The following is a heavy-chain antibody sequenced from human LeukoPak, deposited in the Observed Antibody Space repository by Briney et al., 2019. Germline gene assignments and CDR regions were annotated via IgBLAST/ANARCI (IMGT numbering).Heavy chain of an antibody. Sequence: RRASVKVSCKASGYTFTNYAMNWVREAPGQGLEWMGWINTNTGNPTYAQGFTGRFVFSLDTSVSTAYLQISSLKAEDTAVYYCARNNADGEGRFSYWGQGTLVTVSS. D-gene: IGHD3-10*01. J-gene: IGHJ4*02. CDR2: INTNTGNP. CDR1: GYTFTNYA. CDR3: ARNNADGEGRFSY. V-gene: IGHV7-4-1*02.